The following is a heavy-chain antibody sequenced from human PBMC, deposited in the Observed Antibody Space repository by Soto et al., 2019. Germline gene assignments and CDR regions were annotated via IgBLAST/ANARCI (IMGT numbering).Heavy chain of an antibody. CDR2: ITSSSSHM. V-gene: IGHV3-21*06. J-gene: IGHJ4*02. CDR1: VFTFSTSI. Sequence: ESGGGLVKPGWSLRLSCAASVFTFSTSIMNWVRQAPGTGLEWVSSITSSSSHMFYADSVKGRFTISRDNARNSLYLQMNSLRAEDTAIYYCTTALGRVPTITWGQGTLVTVSS. D-gene: IGHD5-12*01. CDR3: TTALGRVPTIT.